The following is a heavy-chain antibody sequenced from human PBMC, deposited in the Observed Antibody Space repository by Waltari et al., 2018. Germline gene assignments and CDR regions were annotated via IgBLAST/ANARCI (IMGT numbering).Heavy chain of an antibody. CDR1: GFPFDDYA. V-gene: IGHV3-43D*04. Sequence: EVQLVESGGVVVQPGGSLRLSCAASGFPFDDYAMHWVRQAPGKGLEWVSLISWDGGSTYYADSVKGRFTISRDNSKNSLYLQMNSLRAEDTALYYCAKGVGATGGDYYYYGMDVWGQGTTVTVSS. J-gene: IGHJ6*02. CDR3: AKGVGATGGDYYYYGMDV. D-gene: IGHD1-26*01. CDR2: ISWDGGST.